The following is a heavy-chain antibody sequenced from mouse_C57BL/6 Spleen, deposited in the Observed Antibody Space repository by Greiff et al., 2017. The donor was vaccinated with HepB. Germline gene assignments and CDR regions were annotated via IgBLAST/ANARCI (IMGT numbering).Heavy chain of an antibody. J-gene: IGHJ4*01. CDR3: ARSPTIVTSYYAMDY. CDR1: GYTFTSYW. Sequence: QVQLQQPGAELVKPGASVKLSCKASGYTFTSYWMHWVKQRPGQGLEWIGMIHPNSGSTNYNEKFKSKATLTVDKSSSTAYMQLSSLTSEDSAVYYCARSPTIVTSYYAMDYWGQGPSVTVSS. V-gene: IGHV1-64*01. D-gene: IGHD2-5*01. CDR2: IHPNSGST.